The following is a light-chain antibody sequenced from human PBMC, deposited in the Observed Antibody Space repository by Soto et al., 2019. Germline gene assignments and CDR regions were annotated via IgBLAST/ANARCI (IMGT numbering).Light chain of an antibody. Sequence: DIVMTQSPDSLAVSLGERATINCKSSQSVLYSSNNRSYLAWYQQKPGQPPKLLIYWASTREFGVPDRFSGSGSGTDFTLTISSLQAEDVAVYYCQQYYSTLLTFGGGTKVEIK. V-gene: IGKV4-1*01. CDR1: QSVLYSSNNRSY. CDR3: QQYYSTLLT. J-gene: IGKJ4*01. CDR2: WAS.